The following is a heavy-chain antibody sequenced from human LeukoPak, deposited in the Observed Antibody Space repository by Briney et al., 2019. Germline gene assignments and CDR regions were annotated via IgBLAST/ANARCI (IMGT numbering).Heavy chain of an antibody. V-gene: IGHV1-18*01. J-gene: IGHJ6*02. Sequence: GASVKVSCKASGYTFTSYGISWVRQAPGQGLEWMGWISAYNGNTNYAQKLQGRVTMTTDTSTSTAYMELRSLRSDDTAVYYCARVGMATRRPYYYGMDVWGQGTTVTVSS. CDR2: ISAYNGNT. D-gene: IGHD5-24*01. CDR3: ARVGMATRRPYYYGMDV. CDR1: GYTFTSYG.